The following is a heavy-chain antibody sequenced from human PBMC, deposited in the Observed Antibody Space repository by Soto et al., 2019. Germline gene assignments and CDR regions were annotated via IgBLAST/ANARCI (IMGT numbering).Heavy chain of an antibody. CDR1: GGSFSGYY. V-gene: IGHV4-34*01. D-gene: IGHD2-15*01. CDR2: INHSGST. J-gene: IGHJ5*02. CDR3: ARGMIAARDRVNYNWFDP. Sequence: QVQLQQWGAGLLKPSETLSLTCAVYGGSFSGYYWSWIRQPPGKGLEWIGEINHSGSTNYNPSLKSRVTLSVDTSKNPFSLKLRSVTAADTAVYYCARGMIAARDRVNYNWFDPWGQGTLVTVSS.